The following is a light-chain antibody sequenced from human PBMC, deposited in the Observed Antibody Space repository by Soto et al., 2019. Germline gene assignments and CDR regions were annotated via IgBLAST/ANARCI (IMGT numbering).Light chain of an antibody. V-gene: IGKV3-11*01. CDR3: QQSSNWPHT. J-gene: IGKJ2*01. CDR1: QSVSSY. CDR2: DAS. Sequence: EIVLTQSPATLSLSPGERATLSCRASQSVSSYLAWYQHKPGQAPRLLIYDASNRATGIPARFSGSGSGTDFTLTISSLEPEDFAVYYCQQSSNWPHTFGPGTKLEIK.